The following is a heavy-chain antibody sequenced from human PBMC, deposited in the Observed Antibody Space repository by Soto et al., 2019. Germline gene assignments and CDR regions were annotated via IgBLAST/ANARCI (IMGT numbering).Heavy chain of an antibody. V-gene: IGHV3-23*01. CDR2: ISGGGSTA. CDR1: GFTFTSYV. J-gene: IGHJ4*02. Sequence: EVQLLESGGGLVQRGGSQRLSCAASGFTFTSYVMSWVRQAPGKGLEWVAGISGGGSTAFYADSVKGRFTISRDNHKNTVVLQMESLRAEDTAIYYSAKDSSKYSSSLRARYFAYWGKGTLVTVSS. CDR3: AKDSSKYSSSLRARYFAY. D-gene: IGHD3-22*01.